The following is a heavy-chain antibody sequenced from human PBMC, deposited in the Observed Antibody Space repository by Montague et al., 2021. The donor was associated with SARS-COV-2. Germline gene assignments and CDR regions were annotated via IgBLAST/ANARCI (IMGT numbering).Heavy chain of an antibody. CDR3: VRDLAGVRGY. V-gene: IGHV3-74*01. Sequence: SLRLSCAASGFDFIRNWMHWVRQAPGEGLVWASRLNEDGRITNYADSVRGRFTISRDNAQNILYLQMNSLRVEDTAVYYCVRDLAGVRGYWGPGTLVTVSS. CDR1: GFDFIRNW. CDR2: LNEDGRIT. J-gene: IGHJ1*01. D-gene: IGHD5-12*01.